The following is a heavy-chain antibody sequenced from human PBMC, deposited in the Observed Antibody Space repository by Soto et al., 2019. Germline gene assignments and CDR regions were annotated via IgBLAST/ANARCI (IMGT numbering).Heavy chain of an antibody. CDR3: TRYYYESSGYYVY. J-gene: IGHJ4*02. CDR2: IRSEANGGTT. D-gene: IGHD3-22*01. V-gene: IGHV3-49*04. Sequence: GGSLRLSCTGSGFTFGSYALSWVRQAPGKGLEWVGVIRSEANGGTTDYAASVKGRITISRDDSKSIAYMEINSLQTEDTAVYYCTRYYYESSGYYVYWGQGALVTVS. CDR1: GFTFGSYA.